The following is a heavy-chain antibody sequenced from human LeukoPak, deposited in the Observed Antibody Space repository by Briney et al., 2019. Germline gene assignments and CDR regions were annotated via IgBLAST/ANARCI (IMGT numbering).Heavy chain of an antibody. CDR2: ISGSGGST. CDR1: GFTFDDYA. J-gene: IGHJ6*03. Sequence: GGSLRLSCAASGFTFDDYAMHWVRQAPGKGLEWVSAISGSGGSTYYADSVKGRFTISRDNSKNTLYLQMNSLRAEDTAVYYCAKSPLTMVRGVIMYYYYYYMDIWGKGTTVTVSS. V-gene: IGHV3-23*01. CDR3: AKSPLTMVRGVIMYYYYYYMDI. D-gene: IGHD3-10*01.